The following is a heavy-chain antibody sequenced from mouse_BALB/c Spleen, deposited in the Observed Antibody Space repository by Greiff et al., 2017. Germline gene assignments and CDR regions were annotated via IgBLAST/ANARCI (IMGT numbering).Heavy chain of an antibody. CDR2: INPSNGRT. J-gene: IGHJ2*01. V-gene: IGHV1S81*02. Sequence: VQLQQPGAELVKPGASVKLSCKASGYTFTSYWMHWVKQRPGQGLEWIGEINPSNGRTNYNEKFKSKATLTVDKSSSTAYLQLSSLTSEDSAVYCCASPRYFDYWGQGTTLTVSS. CDR3: ASPRYFDY. CDR1: GYTFTSYW.